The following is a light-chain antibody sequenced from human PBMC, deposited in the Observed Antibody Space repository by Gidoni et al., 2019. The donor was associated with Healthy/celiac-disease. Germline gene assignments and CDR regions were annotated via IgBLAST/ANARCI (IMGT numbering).Light chain of an antibody. J-gene: IGKJ3*01. Sequence: DITMTQSPSSLSASVGDRVTITCRASQSISSYLNWYQQKPGKAPKLLIYAASSLQSGVPARFSGSGSGTDFTLTISSLQPEDFATYYCQQSYSTLTFGPGTKVEIK. CDR1: QSISSY. CDR2: AAS. V-gene: IGKV1-39*01. CDR3: QQSYSTLT.